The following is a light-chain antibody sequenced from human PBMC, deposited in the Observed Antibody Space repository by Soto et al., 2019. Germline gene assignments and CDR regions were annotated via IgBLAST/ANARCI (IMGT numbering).Light chain of an antibody. Sequence: EIVLTQSPGTLSLSPGERATLSCRASQSVRSSHLAWYQQKPGQAPRPLIYGASIRAAGIPDRFSGSGSGTDFPLIINRLEPEDFAVYYCQQYGSSRSITFGQGTRLEIK. CDR2: GAS. CDR3: QQYGSSRSIT. CDR1: QSVRSSH. V-gene: IGKV3-20*01. J-gene: IGKJ5*01.